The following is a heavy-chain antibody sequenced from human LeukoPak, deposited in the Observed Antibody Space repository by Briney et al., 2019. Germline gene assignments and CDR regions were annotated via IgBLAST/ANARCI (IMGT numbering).Heavy chain of an antibody. D-gene: IGHD6-6*01. J-gene: IGHJ4*02. Sequence: GGSLRLSCAASGFTFSSYAMSWVRQAPGKGLEWVSSISSSSSYIYYADSVKGRFTISRDNSKNTLYLQMNSLRAEDTAVYYCAGTYSSSSPFDYWGQGTLVTVSS. CDR3: AGTYSSSSPFDY. V-gene: IGHV3-21*01. CDR2: ISSSSSYI. CDR1: GFTFSSYA.